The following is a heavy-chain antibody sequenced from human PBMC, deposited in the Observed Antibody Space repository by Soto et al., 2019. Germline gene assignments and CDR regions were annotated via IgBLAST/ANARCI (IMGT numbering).Heavy chain of an antibody. CDR2: ISYDGSNK. CDR3: ARPLWRDDYNWGYFDL. J-gene: IGHJ2*01. Sequence: QVQLVASGGGVVQPGRSLRLSCAASGFTFSSYAMHWVRQAPGKGLEWVAVISYDGSNKYYADSVTGRFTISRDNSKNTLYLQMNSLRLEDTAVYYCARPLWRDDYNWGYFDLWGRGPLVTVAS. D-gene: IGHD4-4*01. V-gene: IGHV3-30-3*01. CDR1: GFTFSSYA.